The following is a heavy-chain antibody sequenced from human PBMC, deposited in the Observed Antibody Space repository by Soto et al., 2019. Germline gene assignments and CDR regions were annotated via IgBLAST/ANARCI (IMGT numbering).Heavy chain of an antibody. D-gene: IGHD2-15*01. J-gene: IGHJ4*02. Sequence: GESLKISCKGSGYSFTSYWIGWVRQMPGKGLEWMGIIYPGDSDTRYSPSFQGQVTISADKSISTAYLQWSSLKASDTAMYYCAVLLGYCSGGSCLRTQYYFDYWGQGTLVTVSS. CDR1: GYSFTSYW. CDR3: AVLLGYCSGGSCLRTQYYFDY. CDR2: IYPGDSDT. V-gene: IGHV5-51*01.